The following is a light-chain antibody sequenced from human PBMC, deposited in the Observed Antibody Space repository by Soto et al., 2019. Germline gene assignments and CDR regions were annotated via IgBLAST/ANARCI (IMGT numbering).Light chain of an antibody. CDR3: QQYYSYPYT. J-gene: IGKJ2*01. CDR2: DAS. CDR1: QIIGSS. V-gene: IGKV1-5*01. Sequence: DIQMTQSPSTLSASVGDRVTITCRASQIIGSSLSWYQQKRGKAPKLLIYDASTFQSGVPTRFSGSESGAEITLTISRLQPDDSATYYFQQYYSYPYTLGQGTSLEIK.